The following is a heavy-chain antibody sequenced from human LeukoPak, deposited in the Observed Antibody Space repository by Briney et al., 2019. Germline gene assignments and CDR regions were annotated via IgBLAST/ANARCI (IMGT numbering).Heavy chain of an antibody. J-gene: IGHJ6*04. Sequence: SETLSLTCAVSGYSLSSGYYWGWIRQPPGKGLEWIGSIYHSGSTYYNPSLKSRVTISVDTSKNQFSLKLSSVTAADTAVYYCARKRFLEWFLDVWGKGTTVTVSS. D-gene: IGHD3-3*01. CDR3: ARKRFLEWFLDV. CDR1: GYSLSSGYY. CDR2: IYHSGST. V-gene: IGHV4-38-2*01.